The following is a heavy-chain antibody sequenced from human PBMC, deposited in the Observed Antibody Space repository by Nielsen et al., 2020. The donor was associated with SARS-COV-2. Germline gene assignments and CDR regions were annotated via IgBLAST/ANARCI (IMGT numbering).Heavy chain of an antibody. Sequence: GESLKISCAASGFTFSSYAMSWVRQAPGKGLEWVSAISGSGGSTYYADSVKGRFTISRDNSKNTLYLQMNSLRAEDTAVYYCARAYSGYDLGWFDPWGQGTLVTVSS. V-gene: IGHV3-23*01. CDR1: GFTFSSYA. D-gene: IGHD5-12*01. CDR3: ARAYSGYDLGWFDP. CDR2: ISGSGGST. J-gene: IGHJ5*02.